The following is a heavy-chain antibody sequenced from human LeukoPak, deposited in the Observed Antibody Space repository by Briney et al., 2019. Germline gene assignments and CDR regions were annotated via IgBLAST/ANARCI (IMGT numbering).Heavy chain of an antibody. CDR2: INPSGGST. CDR1: GYTFTSYY. Sequence: ASVKVSCKASGYTFTSYYMHWVRQAPGQGLEWMGIINPSGGSTSYAQKFQGRVTMTRDTSTSTVYMELSSLRSEDTAAYYCAREGSAIYCSSTSCSHRWFDPWGQGALVTVSS. V-gene: IGHV1-46*01. CDR3: AREGSAIYCSSTSCSHRWFDP. D-gene: IGHD2-2*01. J-gene: IGHJ5*02.